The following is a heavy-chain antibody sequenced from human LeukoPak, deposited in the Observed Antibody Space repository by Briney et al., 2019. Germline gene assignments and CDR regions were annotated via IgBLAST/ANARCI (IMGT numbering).Heavy chain of an antibody. V-gene: IGHV4-59*01. D-gene: IGHD1-1*01. CDR2: IYYSGRT. CDR3: ARGNGNYYYYGMDV. J-gene: IGHJ6*02. Sequence: SETLSLTCSVSGGSISSNYWSWLRQPPGKGLEWIACIYYSGRTNYNPSLKSRVTTSVDTSRSQFSLKLSSVSAADTAAYYCARGNGNYYYYGMDVWGQGTTVSVSS. CDR1: GGSISSNY.